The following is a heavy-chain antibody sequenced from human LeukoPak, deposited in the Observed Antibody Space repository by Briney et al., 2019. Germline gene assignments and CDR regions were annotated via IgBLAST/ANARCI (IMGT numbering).Heavy chain of an antibody. Sequence: SETLSLTCTVSGGSISGYYWSWIRQPPGKGLEWIGEINHSGSTNYNPSLKSRVTISVDTSKNQFSLKLSSVTAADTAVYYCARKSQTRAFDIWGQGTMVTVSS. CDR3: ARKSQTRAFDI. CDR2: INHSGST. J-gene: IGHJ3*02. CDR1: GGSISGYY. V-gene: IGHV4-34*01.